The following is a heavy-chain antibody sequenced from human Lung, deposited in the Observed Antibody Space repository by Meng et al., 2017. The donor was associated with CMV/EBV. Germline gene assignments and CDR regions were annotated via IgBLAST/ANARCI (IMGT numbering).Heavy chain of an antibody. D-gene: IGHD1-1*01. Sequence: ASVXVSXKASGYTFTRYVMHWVRQAPGQRLEWMGWINADNGKTKYSQKFQGRVTITTDTSASTAYMELSGLKSEDTAVYYCARGSWNDIHVDHWGQRTLFTVSS. J-gene: IGHJ4*02. CDR3: ARGSWNDIHVDH. V-gene: IGHV1-3*01. CDR2: INADNGKT. CDR1: GYTFTRYV.